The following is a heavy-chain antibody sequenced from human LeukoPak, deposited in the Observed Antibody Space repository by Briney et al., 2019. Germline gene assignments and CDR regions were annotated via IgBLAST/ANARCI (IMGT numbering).Heavy chain of an antibody. V-gene: IGHV4-4*07. CDR2: IYTSGST. CDR1: GGPISSYY. Sequence: KASETLSLTCTVSGGPISSYYWSWIRQPAGKGLEWIGRIYTSGSTNYNPSLKSRVTMSVDTSKNQFSLKLSSVTAADTAVYYCARAAYSSGWYPSPYGMDVWGQGTTVTVSS. D-gene: IGHD6-19*01. J-gene: IGHJ6*02. CDR3: ARAAYSSGWYPSPYGMDV.